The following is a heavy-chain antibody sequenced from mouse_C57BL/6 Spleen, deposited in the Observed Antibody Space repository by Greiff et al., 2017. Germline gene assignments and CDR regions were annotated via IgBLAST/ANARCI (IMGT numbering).Heavy chain of an antibody. CDR1: GYAFSSSW. D-gene: IGHD2-4*01. Sequence: QVQLQQSGPELVKPGASVKISCKASGYAFSSSWMNWVKQRPGKGLEWIGRIYPGDGDTNYNGKFKGKATLTADKSSSTAYMQLSSLTSEDSAVYFCARMGPYDYENYWGQGTTLTVSS. V-gene: IGHV1-82*01. J-gene: IGHJ2*01. CDR2: IYPGDGDT. CDR3: ARMGPYDYENY.